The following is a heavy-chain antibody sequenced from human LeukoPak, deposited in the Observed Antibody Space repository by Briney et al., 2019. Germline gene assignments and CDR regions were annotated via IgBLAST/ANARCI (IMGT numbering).Heavy chain of an antibody. V-gene: IGHV1-46*01. J-gene: IGHJ6*02. CDR3: ARSNYDVLTGYYSGYYYGMDV. D-gene: IGHD3-9*01. Sequence: ASVKVSCKASGYILTSYYIHWVRQAPGQGLEWMGVINSSGGNTRYAQKFQGRVTMTRDTSTSTVYMELSSLRSEDTAVYYCARSNYDVLTGYYSGYYYGMDVWGQGTTVTVSS. CDR2: INSSGGNT. CDR1: GYILTSYY.